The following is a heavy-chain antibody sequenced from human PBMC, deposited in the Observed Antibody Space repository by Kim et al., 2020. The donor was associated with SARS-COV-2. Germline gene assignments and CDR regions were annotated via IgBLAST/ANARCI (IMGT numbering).Heavy chain of an antibody. D-gene: IGHD3-10*01. J-gene: IGHJ4*02. CDR3: ARLGDASGNLPFDS. Sequence: NPSLKRRVTMSVDTSKNQFSLRLNSLTAADTAVYYCARLGDASGNLPFDSWGQGTLVTVSS. V-gene: IGHV4-4*06.